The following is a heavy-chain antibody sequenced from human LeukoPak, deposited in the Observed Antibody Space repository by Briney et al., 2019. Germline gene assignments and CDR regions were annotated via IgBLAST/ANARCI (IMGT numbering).Heavy chain of an antibody. V-gene: IGHV4-34*01. CDR1: GGSFSGYY. CDR2: INHSGST. Sequence: SETLSLTCAVYGGSFSGYYWSWIRQPPGKGLEWIGEINHSGSTNYNPSLKSRVTISVDTSKNQFSLKLSSVTAADTAVCYCAPRWVRGRRKYDWFDPWGQGTLVTVSS. D-gene: IGHD3-10*01. CDR3: APRWVRGRRKYDWFDP. J-gene: IGHJ5*02.